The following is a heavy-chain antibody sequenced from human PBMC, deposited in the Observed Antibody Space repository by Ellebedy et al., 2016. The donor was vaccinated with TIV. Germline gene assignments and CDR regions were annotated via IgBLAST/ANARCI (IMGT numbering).Heavy chain of an antibody. V-gene: IGHV3-23*01. D-gene: IGHD6-19*01. CDR1: GFTFSSYA. CDR2: ISGSGDSQ. Sequence: PGGSLRLSCAASGFTFSSYAMSWVRQAPGKGLEWVSAISGSGDSQHYADSVKGRFTISRDTSKNTLYLKMNSLRAEDTAVYYCAKDRFSSAWYGGYFDYWGQGTLVTVSS. CDR3: AKDRFSSAWYGGYFDY. J-gene: IGHJ4*02.